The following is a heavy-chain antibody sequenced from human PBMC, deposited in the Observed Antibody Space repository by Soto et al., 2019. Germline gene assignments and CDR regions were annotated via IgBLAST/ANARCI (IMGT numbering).Heavy chain of an antibody. CDR3: ARDREGGYCSSTRCYFGLTGFDP. J-gene: IGHJ5*02. CDR2: IKQDGSEK. Sequence: PGGSLRLSCAASGFTFSSYWMSWVRQAPGKGLEWVANIKQDGSEKYYVDSVKGRFTISRDNAKNSLYLQMNSLRAEDTAVYYCARDREGGYCSSTRCYFGLTGFDPWGQGTLVTVSS. CDR1: GFTFSSYW. D-gene: IGHD2-2*01. V-gene: IGHV3-7*01.